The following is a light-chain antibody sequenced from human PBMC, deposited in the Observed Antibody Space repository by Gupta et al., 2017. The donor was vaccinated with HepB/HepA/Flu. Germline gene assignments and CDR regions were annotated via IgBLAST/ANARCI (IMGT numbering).Light chain of an antibody. CDR3: QQYDNVPRT. J-gene: IGKJ2*01. V-gene: IGKV1-33*01. CDR2: DTS. Sequence: DIQMTQSPSSLSASVGDRVIITCQASHDISNSLNWYQQKPGEAPKLLIYDTSKLDIGVPSRFSGSRSGTDFTFTISSLQPEDFATYFCQQYDNVPRTFGRGTKLEMK. CDR1: HDISNS.